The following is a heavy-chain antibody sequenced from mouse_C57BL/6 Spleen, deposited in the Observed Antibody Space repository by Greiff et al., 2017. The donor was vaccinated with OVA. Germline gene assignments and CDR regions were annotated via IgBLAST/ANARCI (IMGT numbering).Heavy chain of an antibody. CDR1: GYAFSSSW. J-gene: IGHJ2*01. CDR2: IYPGDGDT. V-gene: IGHV1-82*01. Sequence: VQLQQSGPELVKPGASVKISCKASGYAFSSSWMNWVKQRPGKGLEWIGRIYPGDGDTNYNGKFKGKATLTADKSSSTAYMQLISLTSEDSAVYFCASLDSSGYVDYWGQGTTLTVSS. CDR3: ASLDSSGYVDY. D-gene: IGHD3-2*02.